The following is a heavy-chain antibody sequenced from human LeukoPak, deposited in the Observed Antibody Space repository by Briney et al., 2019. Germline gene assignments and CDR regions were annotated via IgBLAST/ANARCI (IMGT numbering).Heavy chain of an antibody. D-gene: IGHD3-10*01. CDR2: ISYDGSNK. Sequence: GGSLRLSCAASGFTFSSYGMHWVRQAPGKGLEWVAVISYDGSNKYYADSVKGRFTISRDNSKNTLYLQMNSLRAEDTAVYYCAKVQLLWFGELSISFDYWGQGTLVTVSS. CDR3: AKVQLLWFGELSISFDY. CDR1: GFTFSSYG. J-gene: IGHJ4*02. V-gene: IGHV3-30*18.